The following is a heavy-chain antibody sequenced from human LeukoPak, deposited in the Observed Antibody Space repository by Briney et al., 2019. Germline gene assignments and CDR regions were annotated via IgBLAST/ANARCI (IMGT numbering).Heavy chain of an antibody. D-gene: IGHD4-11*01. CDR3: ARRSDHSFDY. CDR2: IYPGDSDT. Sequence: GDSLKIPCKASGYTFTSYWIGWVRQMPGKGLEWMGIIYPGDSDTRYTPSFQGQVTISADKSISTAYLQWSSLKASDTAMYYCARRSDHSFDYWGQGTLVTVSS. CDR1: GYTFTSYW. J-gene: IGHJ4*02. V-gene: IGHV5-51*01.